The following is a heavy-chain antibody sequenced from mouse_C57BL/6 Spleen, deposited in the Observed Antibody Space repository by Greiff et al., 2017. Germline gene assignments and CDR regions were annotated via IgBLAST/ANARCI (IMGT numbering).Heavy chain of an antibody. J-gene: IGHJ2*01. CDR3: ARQGTGEYFDY. D-gene: IGHD4-1*01. Sequence: EVQRVESGGDLVKPGGSLKLSCAASGFTFSSYGMSWVRQTPDKRLEWVATISSGGSYTYYPDSVKGRFTISRDNAKNTLYLQMSSLKSEDTAMYYCARQGTGEYFDYWGQGTTLTVSS. CDR2: ISSGGSYT. V-gene: IGHV5-6*01. CDR1: GFTFSSYG.